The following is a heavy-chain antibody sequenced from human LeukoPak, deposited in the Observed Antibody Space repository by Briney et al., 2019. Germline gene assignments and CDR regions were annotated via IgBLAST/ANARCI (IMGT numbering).Heavy chain of an antibody. V-gene: IGHV3-7*01. CDR1: GFTFSSYW. D-gene: IGHD4/OR15-4a*01. J-gene: IGHJ4*02. CDR2: VKQDGSER. CDR3: AREGAYYLDS. Sequence: PGGSLRLSCAASGFTFSSYWMSWVRQAPGKGLVWVANVKQDGSERYYVGSVRGRFTISRDNAKNSLYLQMNSQRAEDTAVYYCAREGAYYLDSWGQGTLVAVSS.